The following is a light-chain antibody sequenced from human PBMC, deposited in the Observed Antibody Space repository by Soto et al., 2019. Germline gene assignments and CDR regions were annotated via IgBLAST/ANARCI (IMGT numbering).Light chain of an antibody. CDR3: QQYGSSPRT. J-gene: IGKJ1*01. CDR1: QSVSSN. CDR2: GAS. V-gene: IGKV3-15*01. Sequence: EIVMTQSPATLSVSPGERATLSCRASQSVSSNLACYQQKPGQAPRLLIYGASTRATGIPARFSGSGSGTDFTLTISRLEPEDFAVYYCQQYGSSPRTFGQGTKVDIK.